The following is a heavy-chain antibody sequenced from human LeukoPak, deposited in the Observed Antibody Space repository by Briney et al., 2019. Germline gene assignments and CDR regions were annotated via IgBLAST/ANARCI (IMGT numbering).Heavy chain of an antibody. V-gene: IGHV4-39*07. CDR3: ARAVVIPGGSWFDP. J-gene: IGHJ5*02. CDR1: GASFSNSSSY. Sequence: SETLSLTCTVSGASFSNSSSYWGWIRQPPGKGLEWIGTIYYSGRTYYSPSLKSRATLSVDTPKNQFSLRLSSVTAADTAVYYCARAVVIPGGSWFDPWGQGTLVTVSS. D-gene: IGHD2-15*01. CDR2: IYYSGRT.